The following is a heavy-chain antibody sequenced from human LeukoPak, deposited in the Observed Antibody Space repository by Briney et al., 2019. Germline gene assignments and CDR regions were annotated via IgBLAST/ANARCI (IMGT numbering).Heavy chain of an antibody. Sequence: GASVKVSCEASGYTFTGYYMHWVRQAPGQGLEWMGIINPSGGSTSYAQKFQDRVTMTRDTSTSTVYMELSSLKSEDTAVYYCAREDVVLVDAVRYYYYGMDVWGQGTTVTVSS. CDR1: GYTFTGYY. V-gene: IGHV1-46*01. CDR2: INPSGGST. CDR3: AREDVVLVDAVRYYYYGMDV. D-gene: IGHD2-8*01. J-gene: IGHJ6*02.